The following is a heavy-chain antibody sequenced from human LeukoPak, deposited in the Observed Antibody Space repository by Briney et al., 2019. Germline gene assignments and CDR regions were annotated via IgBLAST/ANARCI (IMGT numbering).Heavy chain of an antibody. V-gene: IGHV3-48*01. D-gene: IGHD2/OR15-2a*01. CDR2: ISSSSTI. CDR3: ARATWANWFDP. Sequence: GGSLRLSCAVTRLTFSSYSMNWVRQAPGKGLEWVSYISSSSTIYYADSVKGRFTISRDNAKNSLYLQMNSLRAEDTAVYYCARATWANWFDPWGQGTLVTVSS. CDR1: RLTFSSYS. J-gene: IGHJ5*02.